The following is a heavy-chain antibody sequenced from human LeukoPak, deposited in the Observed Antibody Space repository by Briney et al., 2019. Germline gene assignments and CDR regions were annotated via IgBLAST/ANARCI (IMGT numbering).Heavy chain of an antibody. CDR2: ISRIGSTM. Sequence: TGGSLRLSCAASGVTFSAYAMNWVRQAPGKGLEWGSYISRIGSTMYYADSVKGRSTTSRDNAKNSLYLQMNSLRAEDTAVYFCAKDLYTTIQGFDSWGQGTLVTASS. CDR3: AKDLYTTIQGFDS. CDR1: GVTFSAYA. J-gene: IGHJ4*02. V-gene: IGHV3-48*01. D-gene: IGHD5-12*01.